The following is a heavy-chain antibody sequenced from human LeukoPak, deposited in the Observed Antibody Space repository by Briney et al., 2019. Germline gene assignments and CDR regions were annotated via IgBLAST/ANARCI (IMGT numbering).Heavy chain of an antibody. J-gene: IGHJ4*02. CDR1: GFTFSSYS. CDR2: ISYDGSNK. Sequence: GGSLRLSCASSGFTFSSYSMNWVRHAPGKGLEWVAVISYDGSNKYYADSVKGRSTISRDNSKNTLYLQVNSLSPEDTALYYCARDYGSGIDCWGQGTLVTVSS. D-gene: IGHD3-10*01. CDR3: ARDYGSGIDC. V-gene: IGHV3-30*03.